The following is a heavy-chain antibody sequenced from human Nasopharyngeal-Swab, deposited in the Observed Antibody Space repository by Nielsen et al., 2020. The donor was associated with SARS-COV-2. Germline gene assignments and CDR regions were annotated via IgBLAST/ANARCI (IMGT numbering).Heavy chain of an antibody. J-gene: IGHJ4*02. CDR3: ARDRANWDFDY. D-gene: IGHD7-27*01. Sequence: GESLKIPCAASGFTFSDYYMSWIRQAPGTGLEYISYISGSGGTIYYGDSMKGRFTISRDNAKNSLYLQMNSLRAEDTAVYYCARDRANWDFDYWGQGTLVTVSS. V-gene: IGHV3-11*04. CDR1: GFTFSDYY. CDR2: ISGSGGTI.